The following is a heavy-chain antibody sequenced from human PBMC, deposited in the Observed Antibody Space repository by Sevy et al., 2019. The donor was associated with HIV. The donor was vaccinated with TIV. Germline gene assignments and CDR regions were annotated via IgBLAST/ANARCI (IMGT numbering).Heavy chain of an antibody. D-gene: IGHD5-12*01. Sequence: ASVKVSCKASGGTFSSYAISWVRQAPGQGLEWMGGIIPIFGTANYAQKFQGRVTITGDESTSTAYMELSSLRSEDTAVYYCARGARGYSGYDSYYFGYWGQGTLVTVSS. CDR2: IIPIFGTA. J-gene: IGHJ4*02. CDR3: ARGARGYSGYDSYYFGY. V-gene: IGHV1-69*13. CDR1: GGTFSSYA.